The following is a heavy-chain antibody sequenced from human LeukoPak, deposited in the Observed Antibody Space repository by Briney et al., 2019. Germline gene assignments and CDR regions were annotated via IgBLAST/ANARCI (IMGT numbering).Heavy chain of an antibody. V-gene: IGHV4-34*01. CDR1: GGSFSGYY. CDR2: INHSGST. J-gene: IGHJ6*02. D-gene: IGHD6-13*01. Sequence: PSETLSLTCAVYGGSFSGYYWSWIRQPPGKGLEWIGEINHSGSTNYNPSLKSRVSISVDTSKNKFSLKLSSVTAADTAVYYCAREKGIAAAGTSLYYYYGMDVWGQGTTVTVSS. CDR3: AREKGIAAAGTSLYYYYGMDV.